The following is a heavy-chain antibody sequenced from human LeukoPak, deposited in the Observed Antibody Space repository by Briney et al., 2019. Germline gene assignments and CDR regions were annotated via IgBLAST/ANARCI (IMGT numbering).Heavy chain of an antibody. J-gene: IGHJ5*02. CDR3: ARGYSSGWGSWFDP. D-gene: IGHD6-19*01. V-gene: IGHV1-2*02. CDR2: INPNSGGT. Sequence: ASVKVSCKASGYTFTGHYMHWVRQAPGQGLEWMGWINPNSGGTNYAQKFQGRVTMTRDTSISTAYMELSRLRSDDTAVYYCARGYSSGWGSWFDPWGQGTLVTVSS. CDR1: GYTFTGHY.